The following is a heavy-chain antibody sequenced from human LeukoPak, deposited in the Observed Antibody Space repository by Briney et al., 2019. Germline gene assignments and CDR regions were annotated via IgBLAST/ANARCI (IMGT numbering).Heavy chain of an antibody. CDR2: IYYSGST. D-gene: IGHD6-19*01. J-gene: IGHJ5*02. V-gene: IGHV4-59*01. CDR3: ARDPKSAVAADWFDP. Sequence: SETLSLTCTVSGGSISSYYWSWIRQPPGKGLEWIGYIYYSGSTNYNPSLKSRVTISVDTPKNQFSLKLNSVTAADTAVYYCARDPKSAVAADWFDPWGQGTLVTVSS. CDR1: GGSISSYY.